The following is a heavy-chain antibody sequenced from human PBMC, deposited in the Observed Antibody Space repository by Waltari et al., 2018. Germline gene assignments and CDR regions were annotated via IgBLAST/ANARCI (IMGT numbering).Heavy chain of an antibody. J-gene: IGHJ4*02. CDR2: IYHSGNT. CDR3: ATYGAPDGY. V-gene: IGHV4-38-2*01. Sequence: QVQLQESGPGLLKPSETLSLICAVSGYSISSGYYWGWIRQPPGKGLEWIGSIYHSGNTYYNPSLKSRVTISVDTSKNQFSLKLSSVTAADTAVYYCATYGAPDGYWGQGTLVTVSS. D-gene: IGHD1-26*01. CDR1: GYSISSGYY.